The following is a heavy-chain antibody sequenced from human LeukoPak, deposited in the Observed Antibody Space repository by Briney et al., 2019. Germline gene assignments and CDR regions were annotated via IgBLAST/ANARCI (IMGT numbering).Heavy chain of an antibody. Sequence: PSETLSLTCTVSGGSISSYYWSWIRQPAGKGLEWIGRIYTSGCTNYNPSLKSRVTMSVDTSKNQFSLKLSSVTAADTAVYYCARDPYYGSGSYYTDAFDIWGQGTMVTVSS. CDR2: IYTSGCT. CDR3: ARDPYYGSGSYYTDAFDI. J-gene: IGHJ3*02. V-gene: IGHV4-4*07. CDR1: GGSISSYY. D-gene: IGHD3-10*01.